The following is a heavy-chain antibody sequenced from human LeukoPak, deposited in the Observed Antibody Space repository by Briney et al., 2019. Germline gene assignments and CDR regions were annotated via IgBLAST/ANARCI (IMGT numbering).Heavy chain of an antibody. CDR2: ISSSSNYI. J-gene: IGHJ4*02. V-gene: IGHV3-21*01. CDR1: GFTFSSYS. CDR3: AISSGGSCYQ. Sequence: GGSLRLSCAASGFTFSSYSMNWVRQAPGKGLEWVSSISSSSNYIYYADSMQGRFTISRDNAKNSLYLQMNSLRAEDTAVYYCAISSGGSCYQWGQGTLVTVSS. D-gene: IGHD2-15*01.